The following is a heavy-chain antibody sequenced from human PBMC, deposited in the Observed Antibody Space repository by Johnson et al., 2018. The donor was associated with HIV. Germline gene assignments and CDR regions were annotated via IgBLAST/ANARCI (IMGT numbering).Heavy chain of an antibody. CDR3: ARDRGYSGYDWGAFDI. D-gene: IGHD5-12*01. J-gene: IGHJ3*02. CDR1: GFTFSSYA. Sequence: QMQLVESGGGVVQPGRSLRLSCAASGFTFSSYAMHWVRQAPGKGLEWVAVISYDGSNRYYTESVKGRFTIARENSENSLYLQMNNLRAEDTALYFCARDRGYSGYDWGAFDIWGQGTMVTVSS. V-gene: IGHV3-30*04. CDR2: ISYDGSNR.